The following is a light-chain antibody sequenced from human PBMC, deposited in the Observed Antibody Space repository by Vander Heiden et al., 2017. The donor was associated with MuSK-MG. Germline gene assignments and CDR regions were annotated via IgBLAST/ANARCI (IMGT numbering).Light chain of an antibody. CDR1: QSINNW. CDR2: DAS. V-gene: IGKV1-5*01. J-gene: IGKJ3*01. Sequence: DIQMTQSPSTLSASVGDRVTITCRASQSINNWLAWYQQKPGKAPKLLIYDASSLESGVPSRFSGNGSGTEFTLTISSLQPDDFASYYCQQYRSFYPFTFGPGTKVDFK. CDR3: QQYRSFYPFT.